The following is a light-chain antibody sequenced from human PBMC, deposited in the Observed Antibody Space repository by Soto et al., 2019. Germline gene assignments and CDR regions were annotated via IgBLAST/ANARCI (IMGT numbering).Light chain of an antibody. V-gene: IGKV3-15*01. CDR2: GAS. CDR1: QTVTIH. CDR3: QQYNNWPLT. J-gene: IGKJ4*01. Sequence: EIVMTQSPATLSVSPGERATLSCRASQTVTIHLAWYQQKPGQAPRLLIYGASTRATGIPARFSGSGSGTEFTLTISSLQSEDFAVYYCQQYNNWPLTFGGGTKVDIK.